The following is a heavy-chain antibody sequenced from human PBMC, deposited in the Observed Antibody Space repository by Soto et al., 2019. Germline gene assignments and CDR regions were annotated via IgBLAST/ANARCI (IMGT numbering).Heavy chain of an antibody. CDR1: GGSVSSGSYY. V-gene: IGHV4-61*01. CDR3: ARALGENAFDI. D-gene: IGHD3-16*01. J-gene: IGHJ3*02. Sequence: PSDTLSLTCTVSGGSVSSGSYYWSWIRQPPGKGLEWIGYIYYSGSTNYNPSLKSRVTISVDTSKNQFSLKLSSVTAADTAVYYCARALGENAFDIWGQGTMGTVS. CDR2: IYYSGST.